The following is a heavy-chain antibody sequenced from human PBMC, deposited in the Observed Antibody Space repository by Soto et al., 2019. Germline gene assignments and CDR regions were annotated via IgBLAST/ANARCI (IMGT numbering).Heavy chain of an antibody. CDR2: INNSGGST. CDR3: VRDLSTQIAATGTYYYYYGLDV. D-gene: IGHD6-13*01. Sequence: GGSLRLSXAASGFTFSSYAMNWVRQAPGKGLEWVSIINNSGGSTNYADSVKGRFTISRDNTENTLSLQLNSLRAEDTAVYYCVRDLSTQIAATGTYYYYYGLDVWGRGTTVTVSS. J-gene: IGHJ6*02. V-gene: IGHV3-23*01. CDR1: GFTFSSYA.